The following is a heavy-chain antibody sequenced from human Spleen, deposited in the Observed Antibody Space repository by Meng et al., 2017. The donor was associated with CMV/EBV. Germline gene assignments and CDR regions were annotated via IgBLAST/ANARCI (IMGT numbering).Heavy chain of an antibody. CDR2: IKEDGSEK. V-gene: IGHV3-7*03. J-gene: IGHJ4*02. Sequence: ETLSLTCAASGFTFSSYWMSWVRQAPGKGLEWVANIKEDGSEKYYVDSVKGRFTISRDNSKNSLYLQMNSLRTEDTALYYCAKDGRGSSGAYYFDYWGRGTLVTVSS. CDR1: GFTFSSYW. CDR3: AKDGRGSSGAYYFDY. D-gene: IGHD6-6*01.